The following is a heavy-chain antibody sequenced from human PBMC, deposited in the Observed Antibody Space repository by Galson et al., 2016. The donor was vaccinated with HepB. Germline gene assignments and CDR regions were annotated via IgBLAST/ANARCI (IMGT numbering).Heavy chain of an antibody. D-gene: IGHD3-9*01. J-gene: IGHJ4*02. CDR1: GFTFSSYA. V-gene: IGHV3-23*01. CDR3: AKARDGLRYFDWYYFDY. Sequence: LRLSCAVSGFTFSSYAMSWVRQAPGKGLEWVSSISGSGGSTFYADSVKGRFTISRDNSKNTLYLQMNSLRAEDTAVYYCAKARDGLRYFDWYYFDYWGQGTLVTVSS. CDR2: ISGSGGST.